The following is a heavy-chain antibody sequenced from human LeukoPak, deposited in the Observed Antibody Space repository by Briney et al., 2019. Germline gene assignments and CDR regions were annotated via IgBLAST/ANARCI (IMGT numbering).Heavy chain of an antibody. CDR1: GFTFSSYA. V-gene: IGHV3-23*01. Sequence: GGSLRLSCAASGFTFSSYAMSWVRQAPGKGLEWVSAISGSGGSTYYADSVKGRFTISRDNSKNTLYLQMNSLRAEDTAVYYCAKSAAGYYDSSGYAFDIWGQGTMVTVSS. CDR3: AKSAAGYYDSSGYAFDI. CDR2: ISGSGGST. D-gene: IGHD3-22*01. J-gene: IGHJ3*02.